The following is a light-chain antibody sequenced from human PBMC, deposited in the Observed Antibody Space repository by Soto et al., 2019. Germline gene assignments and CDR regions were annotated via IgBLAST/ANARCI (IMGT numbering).Light chain of an antibody. J-gene: IGKJ1*01. CDR2: GAS. Sequence: ENLLTQSPGTLSLSPGEGATLSCRASRGVSANYLAWYQPKPGQAPTLLIYGASIRAAGIPDRFSGSGSGTDFTLTIRRLEPDDFAVYYCQQYGSSPRTFGQGTKVDI. CDR1: RGVSANY. V-gene: IGKV3-20*01. CDR3: QQYGSSPRT.